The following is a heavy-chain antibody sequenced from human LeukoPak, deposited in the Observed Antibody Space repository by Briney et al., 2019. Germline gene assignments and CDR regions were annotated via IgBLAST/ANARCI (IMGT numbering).Heavy chain of an antibody. Sequence: ASVKVSCKASGYTFTSYGISWVRQAPGQGLEWMGWISAYNGNTNYAQKLQGRVTMTTDTSTSTAYMELRSLRSDDTAVYYCATRFPSITGTTDPAFDIWGQGTMVTVSS. CDR1: GYTFTSYG. CDR2: ISAYNGNT. CDR3: ATRFPSITGTTDPAFDI. V-gene: IGHV1-18*01. D-gene: IGHD1-20*01. J-gene: IGHJ3*02.